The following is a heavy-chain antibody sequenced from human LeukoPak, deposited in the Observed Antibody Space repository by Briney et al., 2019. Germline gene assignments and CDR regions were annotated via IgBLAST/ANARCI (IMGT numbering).Heavy chain of an antibody. D-gene: IGHD6-19*01. J-gene: IGHJ4*02. V-gene: IGHV3-7*03. CDR1: GFTFSSYW. CDR2: IKQDGSER. Sequence: GGSLRLSCAASGFTFSSYWMTWVRQAPGKGLEWVANIKQDGSERNYVDSVKGRFTISRDNAKNSLYLQMNTLRDEDTAVYYCASLVAGTFDYWGQGTLVTVSS. CDR3: ASLVAGTFDY.